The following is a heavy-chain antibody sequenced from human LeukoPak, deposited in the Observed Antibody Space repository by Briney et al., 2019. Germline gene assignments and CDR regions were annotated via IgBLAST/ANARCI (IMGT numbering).Heavy chain of an antibody. D-gene: IGHD3-22*01. CDR3: ARGPSGYYLGYFQH. V-gene: IGHV4-4*07. CDR2: IHTSGST. J-gene: IGHJ1*01. Sequence: VKPSETLSLTCTVSGGSISNYHWSWIRQPAGKGLEWIGQIHTSGSTNYNPPLKSRVTISVDTSRNQFSLKLSSVTAADTAVYYCARGPSGYYLGYFQHWGQGTLVTVSS. CDR1: GGSISNYH.